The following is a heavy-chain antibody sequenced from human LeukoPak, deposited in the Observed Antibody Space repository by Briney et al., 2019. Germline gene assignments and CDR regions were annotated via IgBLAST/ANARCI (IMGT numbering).Heavy chain of an antibody. CDR2: ITFDGSNK. D-gene: IGHD6-19*01. CDR3: AREKEQWPDYSYYYGLDV. Sequence: PGGSLRLSCAASGFTFSSHAMHWVRRAPGKGLEWVALITFDGSNKYYADSVKGRFTLSRDNSKNTLYLQMNSLRAEDTAVYYCAREKEQWPDYSYYYGLDVWGQGTTVTVSS. V-gene: IGHV3-30-3*01. CDR1: GFTFSSHA. J-gene: IGHJ6*02.